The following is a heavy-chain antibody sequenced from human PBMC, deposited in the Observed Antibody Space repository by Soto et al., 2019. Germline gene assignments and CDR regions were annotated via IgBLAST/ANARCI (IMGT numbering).Heavy chain of an antibody. CDR1: GYSFTRYA. V-gene: IGHV1-3*01. J-gene: IGHJ5*02. CDR2: INPGFGNA. CDR3: ARPNAEWQGSWFDP. D-gene: IGHD3-3*01. Sequence: GASVTVSCQASGYSFTRYAMHWVRQAPGQRLEWMGGINPGFGNANYAQKFQGRVTITADESTSTAYMELSSLRSEDTAVYYCARPNAEWQGSWFDPWGQGTLVTVSS.